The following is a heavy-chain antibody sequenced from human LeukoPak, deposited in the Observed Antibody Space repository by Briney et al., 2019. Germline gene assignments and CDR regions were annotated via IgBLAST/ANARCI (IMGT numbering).Heavy chain of an antibody. CDR3: AKDQEILVVPAAINY. D-gene: IGHD2-2*02. J-gene: IGHJ4*02. CDR2: ISGSGGST. CDR1: GFSFSSYA. Sequence: GGSLRLSCAASGFSFSSYAMSWVRQAPGKGLEWVSAISGSGGSTHYADSVKGRFTISRDNSKNTLFLQMNSLRAEDTAVYYCAKDQEILVVPAAINYWGQGTLVTVSS. V-gene: IGHV3-23*01.